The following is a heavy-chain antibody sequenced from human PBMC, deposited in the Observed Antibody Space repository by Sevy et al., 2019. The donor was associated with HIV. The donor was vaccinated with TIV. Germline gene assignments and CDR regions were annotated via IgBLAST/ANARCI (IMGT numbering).Heavy chain of an antibody. CDR2: ISSSGSTI. V-gene: IGHV3-48*03. CDR3: ARDLERGYSYGSSGMDV. Sequence: GGSLRLSCAASGFTFSRYEMNWVRQAPGKGLEWVSYISSSGSTIYYADSVKGRFTISRDNAKNSLYLQMNSLRAEDTAVYYCARDLERGYSYGSSGMDVWGQGTTVTVSS. CDR1: GFTFSRYE. D-gene: IGHD5-18*01. J-gene: IGHJ6*02.